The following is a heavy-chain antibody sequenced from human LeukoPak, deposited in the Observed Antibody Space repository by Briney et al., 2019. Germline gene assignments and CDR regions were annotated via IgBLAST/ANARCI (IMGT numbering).Heavy chain of an antibody. Sequence: SQTLSLTCTVSGGSISSGSYYWSWIRQPAGKGLEWIGRIYTSGSTNYNPSLKSRVTISVDTSKNQFSLKLSSVTAADTAVYYCARVSYDYVWGSYLPFDYWGQGTLVTVSS. V-gene: IGHV4-61*02. J-gene: IGHJ4*02. CDR2: IYTSGST. CDR1: GGSISSGSYY. CDR3: ARVSYDYVWGSYLPFDY. D-gene: IGHD3-16*02.